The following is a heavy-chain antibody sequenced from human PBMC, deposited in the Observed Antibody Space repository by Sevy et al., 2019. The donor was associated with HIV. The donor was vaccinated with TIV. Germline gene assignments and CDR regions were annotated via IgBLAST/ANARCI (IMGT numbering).Heavy chain of an antibody. CDR3: AKDSRVYSSSHFDY. V-gene: IGHV3-11*06. Sequence: GESLKISCAASGFTFSDYYMTWIRQAPGKGLEWVSYISSGSTYIKYADSVKGRFTISRDNAKNSLYLQMNSLRAEDTAVHYCAKDSRVYSSSHFDYWGQGTLVTVSS. D-gene: IGHD6-13*01. CDR1: GFTFSDYY. CDR2: ISSGSTYI. J-gene: IGHJ4*02.